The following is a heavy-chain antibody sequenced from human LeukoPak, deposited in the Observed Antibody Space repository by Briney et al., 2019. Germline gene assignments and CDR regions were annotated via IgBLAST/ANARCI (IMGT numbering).Heavy chain of an antibody. CDR2: IRYDGSNK. V-gene: IGHV3-30*02. J-gene: IGHJ4*02. D-gene: IGHD3-22*01. CDR1: GFTFSSYG. CDR3: AKVEYYDSSGYNWGPY. Sequence: GGSLRLSCAASGFTFSSYGMHWVRQAPGKGLEWVAFIRYDGSNKYYADSVKGRFTISRDNSKKTLYLQMNSLRAEDTAVYYCAKVEYYDSSGYNWGPYWGQGTLVTVSS.